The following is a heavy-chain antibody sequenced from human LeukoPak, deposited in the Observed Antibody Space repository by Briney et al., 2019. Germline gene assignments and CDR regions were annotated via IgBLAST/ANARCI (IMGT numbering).Heavy chain of an antibody. CDR2: ISADGSID. Sequence: GGSLRLSCAASGFTFRNYGMHWVRQAPGKGLEWLAVISADGSIDYYIDSVRGRLTVSRDNSKNTLYLQMNSLRVEDTAVYYCTRVTVNGYNYFDYWGQGTLVTVSS. D-gene: IGHD5-24*01. J-gene: IGHJ4*02. CDR3: TRVTVNGYNYFDY. V-gene: IGHV3-30*03. CDR1: GFTFRNYG.